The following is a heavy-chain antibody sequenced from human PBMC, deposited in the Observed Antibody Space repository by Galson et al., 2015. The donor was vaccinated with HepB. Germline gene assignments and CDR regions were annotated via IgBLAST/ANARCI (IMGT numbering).Heavy chain of an antibody. CDR3: ARDSGSSRRVWWLRMGNYFDY. V-gene: IGHV3-30-3*01. J-gene: IGHJ4*02. CDR1: GFTFSSYA. CDR2: ISYDGSNK. Sequence: SLRLSCAASGFTFSSYAMHWVRQAPGKGLEWVAVISYDGSNKYYADSVKGRFTVSRDNSKNTLYLQMNSLRAEDTAVYYCARDSGSSRRVWWLRMGNYFDYWGQGTLVTVSS. D-gene: IGHD5-12*01.